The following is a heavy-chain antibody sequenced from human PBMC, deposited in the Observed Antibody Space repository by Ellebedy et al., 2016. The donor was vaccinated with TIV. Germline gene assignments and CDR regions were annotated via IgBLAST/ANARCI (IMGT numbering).Heavy chain of an antibody. J-gene: IGHJ4*02. V-gene: IGHV1-69*13. D-gene: IGHD2-2*01. CDR1: GGTFSNYA. Sequence: AASVKVSCKTSGGTFSNYAISWARQAPGQGLEWMGRITSLFGPADYAQKFQDRVTISADESTTTAYMEVKSLRSDDTAMYYCARVVGRDHLLFYWGQGTLVTVSS. CDR3: ARVVGRDHLLFY. CDR2: ITSLFGPA.